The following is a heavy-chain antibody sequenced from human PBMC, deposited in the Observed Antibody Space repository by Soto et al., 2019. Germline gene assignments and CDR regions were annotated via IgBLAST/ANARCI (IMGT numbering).Heavy chain of an antibody. CDR2: IFSSGST. V-gene: IGHV4-4*07. Sequence: ETLSLTCTVSGGSINTFYWSWVRQPAGKGLEWIGRIFSSGSTSFNPSLESRVAMSVDTSKNHFSLNLSSVTAADMAVYYCAREGSYSAYNFAHGIQLWSFDFWGQGAQVTVSS. D-gene: IGHD5-12*01. J-gene: IGHJ4*02. CDR1: GGSINTFY. CDR3: AREGSYSAYNFAHGIQLWSFDF.